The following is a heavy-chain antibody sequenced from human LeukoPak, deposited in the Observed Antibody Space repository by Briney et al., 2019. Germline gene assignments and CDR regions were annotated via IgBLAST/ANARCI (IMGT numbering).Heavy chain of an antibody. Sequence: ASVKVSCKASGYTFTTYSIHWVRQAPGQRLEWMGWINADSGDTKSSQKFQGRVTITRDTSASTAYMELSSLRSEDTAVYYCARDYYDSSGYDFWGQGTLVTVSS. CDR1: GYTFTTYS. D-gene: IGHD3-22*01. V-gene: IGHV1-3*01. CDR2: INADSGDT. J-gene: IGHJ4*02. CDR3: ARDYYDSSGYDF.